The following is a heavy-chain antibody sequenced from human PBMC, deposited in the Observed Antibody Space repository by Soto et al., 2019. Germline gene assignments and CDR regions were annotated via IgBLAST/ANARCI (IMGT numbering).Heavy chain of an antibody. J-gene: IGHJ4*02. CDR3: ARGRWDSSGYFGY. V-gene: IGHV4-59*01. Sequence: SENLSLTCTVSGGSISSYYWSWIRQPPGKGLEWIGYIYYSGSTNYNPSLKSRVTISVDTSKNQFSLKLSSVTAADTAVYYCARGRWDSSGYFGYWCQGTLLTGSS. CDR1: GGSISSYY. D-gene: IGHD3-22*01. CDR2: IYYSGST.